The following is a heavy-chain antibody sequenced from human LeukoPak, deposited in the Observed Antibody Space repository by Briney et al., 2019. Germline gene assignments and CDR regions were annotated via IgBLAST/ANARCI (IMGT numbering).Heavy chain of an antibody. CDR3: ARDLENYDSSGYVGY. CDR2: ISYDGSNK. CDR1: GFTFSSYA. Sequence: GGSLRLSCAASGFTFSSYAMSWVRQAPGKGLEWVAVISYDGSNKYYADSVKGRFTISRDNSKNTLYLQMNSLRAEDTAVYYCARDLENYDSSGYVGYWGQGTLVTVSS. D-gene: IGHD3-22*01. V-gene: IGHV3-30-3*01. J-gene: IGHJ4*02.